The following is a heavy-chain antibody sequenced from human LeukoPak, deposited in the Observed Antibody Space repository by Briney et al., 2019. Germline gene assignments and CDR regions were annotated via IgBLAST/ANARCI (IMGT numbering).Heavy chain of an antibody. Sequence: GGSLRLSCAASGFTFSSYMMTWVRQPPGKGLEWVSTISSNGGSTYYADSVRGRFTISRDNSKDTLYLQMSSLRADDTAVYYCARYCSGSICYSGVDYWGQGTLVPVS. V-gene: IGHV3-23*01. D-gene: IGHD2-15*01. CDR3: ARYCSGSICYSGVDY. J-gene: IGHJ4*02. CDR1: GFTFSSYM. CDR2: ISSNGGST.